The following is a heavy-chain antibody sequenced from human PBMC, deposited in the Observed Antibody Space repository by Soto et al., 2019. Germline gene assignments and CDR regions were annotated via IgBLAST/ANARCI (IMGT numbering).Heavy chain of an antibody. CDR2: ISSSSSYI. CDR1: GFTFSSYS. CDR3: ARDICGGDWAIPDY. J-gene: IGHJ4*02. D-gene: IGHD2-21*02. Sequence: EVQLVESGGGLVKPGGSLRLSCAASGFTFSSYSMNWVRQAPGKGLEWVSSISSSSSYIYYADSVKGRFTISRDNARNSLYLQKISLRAEDADVYYCARDICGGDWAIPDYWGQGTLGTVSS. V-gene: IGHV3-21*06.